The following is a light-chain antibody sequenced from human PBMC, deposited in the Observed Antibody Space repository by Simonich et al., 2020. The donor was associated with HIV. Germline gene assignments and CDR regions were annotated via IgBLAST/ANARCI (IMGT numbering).Light chain of an antibody. CDR2: DVS. CDR3: SSYTSSSTWV. Sequence: QSALTQPASVSGSPGQAITISCTGTSSDDGGYNYVSWYQQNPGKAPKLMIYDVSKRPSGVSNRFSGSKSGNTASLTISGLQAEDEADYYCSSYTSSSTWVFGGGTKLTVL. CDR1: SSDDGGYNY. J-gene: IGLJ3*02. V-gene: IGLV2-14*01.